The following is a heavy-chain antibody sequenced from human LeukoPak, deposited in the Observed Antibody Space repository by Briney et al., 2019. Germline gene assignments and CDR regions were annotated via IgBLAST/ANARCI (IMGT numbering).Heavy chain of an antibody. CDR2: INPNSGGT. V-gene: IGHV1-2*04. Sequence: ASVTVSCKASGYTFTGYYMHWVRQAPGQGLEWMGWINPNSGGTNYAQKFQGWVTMTRDTSISTAYMELSRLRSDDTAVYYCARVYCSSTSCYDYFDYWGQGTLVTVSS. CDR1: GYTFTGYY. CDR3: ARVYCSSTSCYDYFDY. D-gene: IGHD2-2*01. J-gene: IGHJ4*02.